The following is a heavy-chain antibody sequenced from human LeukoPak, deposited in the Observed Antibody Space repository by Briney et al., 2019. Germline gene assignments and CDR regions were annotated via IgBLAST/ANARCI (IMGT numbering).Heavy chain of an antibody. CDR2: IYYSGST. V-gene: IGHV4-59*01. CDR3: ARVGDSSGYYSFDY. D-gene: IGHD3-22*01. J-gene: IGHJ4*02. Sequence: KASETLSLTCTVSGGSISSYYWSWIRQPPGKGLEWIGYIYYSGSTNYNPSLTSRVTISVDTSKNQFSLKLSSVTAADTAVYYCARVGDSSGYYSFDYWGQGTLVTVSS. CDR1: GGSISSYY.